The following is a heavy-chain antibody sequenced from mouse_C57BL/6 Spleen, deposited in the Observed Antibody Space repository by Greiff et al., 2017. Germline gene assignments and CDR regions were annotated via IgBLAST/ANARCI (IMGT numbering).Heavy chain of an antibody. CDR3: ARPSYSIYAMDY. J-gene: IGHJ4*01. V-gene: IGHV2-9-1*01. CDR1: GFSLTSYA. D-gene: IGHD2-5*01. CDR2: IWPGGGT. Sequence: QVQLKESGPGLVAPSQSLSITCTVSGFSLTSYAISWVRQPPGKGLEWLGVIWPGGGTNYNSAQKSRLSTSKDNSKSQVFLKMNSLQTDDTARYCCARPSYSIYAMDYWGQGTSVTVSS.